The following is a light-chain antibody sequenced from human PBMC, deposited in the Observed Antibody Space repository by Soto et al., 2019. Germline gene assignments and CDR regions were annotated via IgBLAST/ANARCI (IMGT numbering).Light chain of an antibody. CDR2: DVT. CDR3: RSYGGYYNYV. V-gene: IGLV2-11*01. J-gene: IGLJ1*01. Sequence: QSALTQPRSVSGSPGQSVTVSCTGSSSNIGIYDFVSWFQQHPGEVPKLIIYDVTKRASGVPDRFSGHKSGNTAFLTISGLQSDDEADYFCRSYGGYYNYVFGTGTKVTVL. CDR1: SSNIGIYDF.